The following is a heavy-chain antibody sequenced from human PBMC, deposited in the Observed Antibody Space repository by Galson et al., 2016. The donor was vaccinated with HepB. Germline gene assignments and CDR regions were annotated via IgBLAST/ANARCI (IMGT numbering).Heavy chain of an antibody. V-gene: IGHV3-33*01. CDR2: IWYDGHTK. Sequence: SLRLSCAASGFSFSSYGMHWMRQAPGKGLEWLSVIWYDGHTKNYADSVKGRFTISRDNSKNTLYLEINSLRAEDSAVYYCARDPGSGTWKSYFDYWGQGTLVTVSS. CDR3: ARDPGSGTWKSYFDY. D-gene: IGHD2-15*01. J-gene: IGHJ4*02. CDR1: GFSFSSYG.